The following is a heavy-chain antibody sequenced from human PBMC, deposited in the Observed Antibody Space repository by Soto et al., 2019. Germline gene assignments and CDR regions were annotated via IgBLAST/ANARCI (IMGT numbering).Heavy chain of an antibody. Sequence: SETLSLTCAVSGGSISSGGYSWSWIRQPPGKGLEWIGYIYHSGSTYYNPSLKSRVTISVDRSRNQFSLKLSSVTAADTAVYYCARVAVTTSGYYYGMDVWGQGTTVTVSS. J-gene: IGHJ6*02. V-gene: IGHV4-30-2*01. CDR1: GGSISSGGYS. CDR3: ARVAVTTSGYYYGMDV. CDR2: IYHSGST. D-gene: IGHD4-17*01.